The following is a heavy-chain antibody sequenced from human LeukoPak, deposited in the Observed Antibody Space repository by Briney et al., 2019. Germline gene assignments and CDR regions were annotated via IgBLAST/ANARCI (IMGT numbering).Heavy chain of an antibody. Sequence: ASVKVSCKASGGTFSSYAISWVRQAPGQGLEWMGGIIPIFGTANYAQKFQGRVTITADESTSTAYMELSSLRSEDTAVYYCARGKVWFGESDYYYYMDVWGKGTTVTISS. CDR1: GGTFSSYA. CDR2: IIPIFGTA. V-gene: IGHV1-69*13. CDR3: ARGKVWFGESDYYYYMDV. D-gene: IGHD3-10*01. J-gene: IGHJ6*03.